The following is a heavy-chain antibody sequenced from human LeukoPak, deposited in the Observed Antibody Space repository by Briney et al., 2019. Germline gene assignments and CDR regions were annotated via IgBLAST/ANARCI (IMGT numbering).Heavy chain of an antibody. V-gene: IGHV4-59*01. Sequence: SETLSLTCSVSGGSISSYYWSWIRQPPGKGLEWIGYIYYSGSTNYNPSLKSRVTISVDTSKNQSSLKLSSVTAADTAVYYCAREDVDTAMVDYWGQGTLVTVSS. CDR3: AREDVDTAMVDY. CDR1: GGSISSYY. D-gene: IGHD5-18*01. CDR2: IYYSGST. J-gene: IGHJ4*02.